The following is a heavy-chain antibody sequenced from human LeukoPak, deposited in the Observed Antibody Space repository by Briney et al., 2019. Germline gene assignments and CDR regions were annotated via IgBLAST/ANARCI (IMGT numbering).Heavy chain of an antibody. D-gene: IGHD1-14*01. CDR2: IYTSGSI. CDR3: ARETDQPITGLDV. J-gene: IGHJ6*02. Sequence: SETLSLTCSVSGGSISIYYWTWIRQPAGRGLVWIGRIYTSGSINYNPSLKSRLIMSVDTSKNQFSLKLFSVTAADTAVYYCARETDQPITGLDVWGQGTTVTVSS. CDR1: GGSISIYY. V-gene: IGHV4-4*07.